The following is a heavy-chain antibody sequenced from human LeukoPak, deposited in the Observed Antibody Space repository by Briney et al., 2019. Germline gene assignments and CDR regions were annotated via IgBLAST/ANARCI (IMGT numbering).Heavy chain of an antibody. CDR3: ARARFNYGWGTHDF. CDR1: GGSINSGGFY. J-gene: IGHJ4*02. V-gene: IGHV4-30-4*08. Sequence: SQTLSLTCTVSGGSINSGGFYWSWLRQPPGKGPEWIGYIYYNGDTYYNPSLKSRVSISSDTSKNQFSLNLNSVTVADTAVYYCARARFNYGWGTHDFWGQGTLVIVSS. D-gene: IGHD3-10*01. CDR2: IYYNGDT.